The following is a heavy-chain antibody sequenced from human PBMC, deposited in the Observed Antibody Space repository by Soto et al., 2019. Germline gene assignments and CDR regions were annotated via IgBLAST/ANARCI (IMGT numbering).Heavy chain of an antibody. V-gene: IGHV3-30*18. Sequence: QVQLVASGGGVVQPGRSLRLSCAASGFTVSSYGMHWVRQAPGKGLEWVAGISYDGSNKYYADSVTGRFTISRDNSKNSLYMQMNTLRAEDTAVYSCAKDRKIAASFYRGQGTLVTVAS. CDR2: ISYDGSNK. CDR1: GFTVSSYG. CDR3: AKDRKIAASFY. D-gene: IGHD6-13*01. J-gene: IGHJ4*02.